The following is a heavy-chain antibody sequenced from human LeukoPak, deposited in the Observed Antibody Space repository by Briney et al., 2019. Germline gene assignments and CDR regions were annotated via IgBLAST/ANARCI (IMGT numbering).Heavy chain of an antibody. CDR2: ISSSSSYI. V-gene: IGHV3-21*01. CDR1: GFTFSSYS. J-gene: IGHJ3*02. D-gene: IGHD2-21*01. CDR3: ARDARADYAFDI. Sequence: GGSLRLSCAASGFTFSSYSMNWVRQAPGKGLEWVSSISSSSSYIYYADSVKGRFTISRDNAKNSLYLQMDSLRAEDTAVYYCARDARADYAFDIWGQGTMVTVSS.